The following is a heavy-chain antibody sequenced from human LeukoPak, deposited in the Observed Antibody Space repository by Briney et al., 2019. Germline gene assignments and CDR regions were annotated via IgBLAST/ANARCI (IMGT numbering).Heavy chain of an antibody. CDR1: GVTLSSDW. J-gene: IGHJ4*02. V-gene: IGHV3-74*01. CDR3: AKDTVASSFDH. CDR2: ISRESDGSGT. D-gene: IGHD5-12*01. Sequence: GGSLRLSCAGSGVTLSSDWVRWVRQVPGKGLVWVARISRESDGSGTNYADSVKGRFSISRDRATNTVHLQMNSLRAEDTAVYYCAKDTVASSFDHWGQGTLVTVSS.